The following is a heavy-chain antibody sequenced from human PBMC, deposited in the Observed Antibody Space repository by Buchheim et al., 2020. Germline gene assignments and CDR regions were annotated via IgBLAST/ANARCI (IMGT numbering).Heavy chain of an antibody. CDR1: EYSFPCYW. J-gene: IGHJ4*02. D-gene: IGHD3-16*02. V-gene: IGHV5-51*01. CDR3: ARHRSLQYRDY. CDR2: IFPRDSDT. Sequence: EVQLVQSGAEVKKPGESLKISCMGSEYSFPCYWIGWVRQMPGKGLEWMGIIFPRDSDTRYSPSFQGRVTISVDTSINAAYLQWSSQEASDTAIYYCARHRSLQYRDYWGQGTL.